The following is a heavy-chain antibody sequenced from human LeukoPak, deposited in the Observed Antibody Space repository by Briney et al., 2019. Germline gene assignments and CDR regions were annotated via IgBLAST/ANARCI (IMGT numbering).Heavy chain of an antibody. CDR3: AKGGYYYDSSGYYGGFDY. CDR2: INGSGSFT. D-gene: IGHD3-22*01. CDR1: GFTFSNYV. Sequence: GGSLRLSCAASGFTFSNYVMGWVRQDPGKGLQWVSIINGSGSFTSYADSVKGRFTISRDNSKNTLYLQMNSLRAEDTAVYYCAKGGYYYDSSGYYGGFDYWGQGTLVTVSS. V-gene: IGHV3-23*05. J-gene: IGHJ4*02.